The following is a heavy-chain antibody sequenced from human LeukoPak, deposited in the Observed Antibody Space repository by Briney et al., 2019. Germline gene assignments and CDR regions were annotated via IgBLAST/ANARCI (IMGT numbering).Heavy chain of an antibody. V-gene: IGHV3-66*01. Sequence: GGSLRLSCAASGFTVSSNYMSWVRQAPGKGLEWVSVIYSGGSTYYADSVKGRFTISRDNSKNTLYLQMNSLRAEDTAVYYCANTGQKYDSSGYYYDYWGQGTLVTVSS. CDR1: GFTVSSNY. J-gene: IGHJ4*02. D-gene: IGHD3-22*01. CDR2: IYSGGST. CDR3: ANTGQKYDSSGYYYDY.